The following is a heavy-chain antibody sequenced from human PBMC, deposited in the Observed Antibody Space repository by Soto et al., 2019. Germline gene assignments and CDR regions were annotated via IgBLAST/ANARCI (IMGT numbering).Heavy chain of an antibody. Sequence: SETLFLPWTVSGGSISSYYWSWIRQPPGKGLEWIGYIYYSGSTNYNPSLKSRVTISVDTSKNQFSLKLSSVTAADTAVYYCATRRDGYNYVRAFDIWGQGTMVT. CDR2: IYYSGST. D-gene: IGHD5-12*01. CDR3: ATRRDGYNYVRAFDI. CDR1: GGSISSYY. V-gene: IGHV4-59*01. J-gene: IGHJ3*02.